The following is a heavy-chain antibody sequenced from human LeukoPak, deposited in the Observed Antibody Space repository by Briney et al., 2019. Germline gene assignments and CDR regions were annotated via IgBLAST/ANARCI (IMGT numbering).Heavy chain of an antibody. V-gene: IGHV4-34*01. CDR2: INHSGST. D-gene: IGHD3-3*01. Sequence: SETLSLTCAVYGGSFSGYYWSWIRQPPGKGLEWIGEINHSGSTNYNPSLKSRVTISVDTSKNQFSLKLSSVTAADTAVHYCARQYYDFWSGLGYYYMDVWGKGTTVTVSS. CDR3: ARQYYDFWSGLGYYYMDV. J-gene: IGHJ6*03. CDR1: GGSFSGYY.